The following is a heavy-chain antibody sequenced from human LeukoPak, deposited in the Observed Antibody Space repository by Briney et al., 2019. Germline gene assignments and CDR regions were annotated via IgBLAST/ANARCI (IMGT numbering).Heavy chain of an antibody. V-gene: IGHV3-7*04. CDR2: IKKDGSEK. CDR3: VRKQFLGAAAGQGGSYDY. CDR1: GFTFSSYW. J-gene: IGHJ4*02. Sequence: QPGGSLRLSCAASGFTFSSYWMSWVRQAPGKGLEWVANIKKDGSEKYYVDSVKGRFTISRDNAKNSLYLQMNSLRAEDTAVYYCVRKQFLGAAAGQGGSYDYWGQGTLVTVSS. D-gene: IGHD6-13*01.